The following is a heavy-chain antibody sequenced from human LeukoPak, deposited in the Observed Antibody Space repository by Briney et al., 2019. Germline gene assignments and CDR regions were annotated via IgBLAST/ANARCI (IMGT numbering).Heavy chain of an antibody. Sequence: SETLSLTCTVSGDSINCASCYWGWIRQPPGKGLEWIGSIYYSGSTYYNPSLKSRVTISVDTSKNEFSLKLSSVTATDTAVYYCARVPHSVEGSMKAVFIHYFDYWGQGSLVTVSS. D-gene: IGHD3-22*01. CDR2: IYYSGST. CDR1: GDSINCASCY. V-gene: IGHV4-39*07. J-gene: IGHJ4*02. CDR3: ARVPHSVEGSMKAVFIHYFDY.